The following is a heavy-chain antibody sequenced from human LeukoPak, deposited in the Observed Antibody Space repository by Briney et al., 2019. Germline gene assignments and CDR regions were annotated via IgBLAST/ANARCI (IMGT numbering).Heavy chain of an antibody. V-gene: IGHV4-59*01. CDR1: GGSISSYY. J-gene: IGHJ4*02. Sequence: SETLSLTCTVSGGSISSYYWSWIRQPPGKGLEWIGYIYYSGSTNYNPSPKSQVTISVDTSRNQFSLKLSSVTAADTAVYYCARGTPPDYGDYLAFDYWGQGTLVTVSS. CDR3: ARGTPPDYGDYLAFDY. D-gene: IGHD4-17*01. CDR2: IYYSGST.